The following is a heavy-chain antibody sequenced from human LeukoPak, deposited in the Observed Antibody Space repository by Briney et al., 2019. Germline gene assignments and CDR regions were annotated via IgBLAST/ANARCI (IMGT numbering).Heavy chain of an antibody. CDR3: ATDRVRKEYYDSSGYLYYFDY. Sequence: RASVKVSCKVSGYTLTKLSMHWVRQAPGKGLEWMGGFDPEDGETIYAQKFQGRVTMTEDTSTDTAYMELSSLRSEDTAVYYCATDRVRKEYYDSSGYLYYFDYWGEGTLVTVSS. CDR1: GYTLTKLS. J-gene: IGHJ4*02. V-gene: IGHV1-24*01. CDR2: FDPEDGET. D-gene: IGHD3-22*01.